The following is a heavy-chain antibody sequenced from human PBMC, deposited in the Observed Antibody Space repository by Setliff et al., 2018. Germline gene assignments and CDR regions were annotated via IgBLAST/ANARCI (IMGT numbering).Heavy chain of an antibody. J-gene: IGHJ3*02. CDR3: ARGRMRGSCSGPSCTYDPFDI. V-gene: IGHV4-38-2*01. Sequence: SETLSLTCAVSGYSINSAFTWGWIRQPPGKGLEWIGTIFDNGSSFYSPSLKSRVTISVDTSKNQFSLILRSATAADTAVYYCARGRMRGSCSGPSCTYDPFDIWGQGTPVTVSS. CDR2: IFDNGSS. D-gene: IGHD2-2*01. CDR1: GYSINSAFT.